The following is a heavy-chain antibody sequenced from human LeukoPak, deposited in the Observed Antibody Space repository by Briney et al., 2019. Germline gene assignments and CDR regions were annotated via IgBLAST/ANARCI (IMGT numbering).Heavy chain of an antibody. J-gene: IGHJ3*02. V-gene: IGHV4-31*03. CDR1: GGSISSGGYY. CDR3: ARDRYYYDSSGYYMGHPTDAFDI. CDR2: IYYSGST. Sequence: TLSLTCTVSGGSISSGGYYWSWIRQHPGKGLEWIGYIYYSGSTYYNPSLKSRVTISVDTSKNQFSLKLSSVTAADTALYYCARDRYYYDSSGYYMGHPTDAFDIWGQGTMVTVSS. D-gene: IGHD3-22*01.